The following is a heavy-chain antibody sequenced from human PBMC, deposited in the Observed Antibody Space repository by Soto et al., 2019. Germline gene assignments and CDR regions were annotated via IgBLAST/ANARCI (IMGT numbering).Heavy chain of an antibody. V-gene: IGHV4-34*01. CDR3: VRIRYQLPSSVLWLDP. CDR2: INHVGGT. J-gene: IGHJ5*02. CDR1: GGFLSESY. Sequence: KSSETLSLTCAVYGGFLSESYWTWIRQPPGKELEWIGEINHVGGTNYNPSLKSRVTMSVDTSQNQFSLRLISVTAADTAMYFCVRIRYQLPSSVLWLDPWGQGTPVTVSS. D-gene: IGHD3-16*01.